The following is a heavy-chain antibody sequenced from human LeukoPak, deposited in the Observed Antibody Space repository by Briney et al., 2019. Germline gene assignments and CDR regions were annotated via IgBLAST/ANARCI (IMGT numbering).Heavy chain of an antibody. J-gene: IGHJ3*02. V-gene: IGHV4-59*08. CDR1: GGSISSYY. Sequence: SETLFLTCTVSGGSISSYYWSWIRQPPGKGLEWIGSIYHSGSTYYNPSLKSRVTISVDTSKNQFSLKLSSVTAADTAVYYCARSLFGTYYYDSSGYCAFDIWGQGTMVTVSS. CDR3: ARSLFGTYYYDSSGYCAFDI. D-gene: IGHD3-22*01. CDR2: IYHSGST.